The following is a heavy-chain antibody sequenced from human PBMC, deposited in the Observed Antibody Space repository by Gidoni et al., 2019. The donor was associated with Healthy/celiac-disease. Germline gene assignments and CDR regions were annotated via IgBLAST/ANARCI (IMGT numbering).Heavy chain of an antibody. CDR1: GFPFSSYG. J-gene: IGHJ6*03. V-gene: IGHV3-30*02. CDR2: IRYDGSNK. Sequence: QVQLVESGGGVVQPGGSLRLSCAASGFPFSSYGMHWVRQAPGKGLELVAFIRYDGSNKYYADSVKGRFTISRDNSKNTLYLQMNSLRAEDTAVYYCAKDDGLLRGYYYYYYMDVWGKGTTVTVSS. CDR3: AKDDGLLRGYYYYYYMDV. D-gene: IGHD2-15*01.